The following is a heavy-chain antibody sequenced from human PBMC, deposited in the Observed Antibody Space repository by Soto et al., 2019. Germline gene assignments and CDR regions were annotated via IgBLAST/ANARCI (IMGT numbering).Heavy chain of an antibody. Sequence: QVQLVQSGAEVTKPGASVKVSCKASGYTFTSYYMHWGRQAPGQGLEWMGIINPSGGGTSYAQKFPGRVTMTKDTSTITVYMELSSLRSEYTAVYYCARWASLAVAGLDHWGQGTLVTVSS. J-gene: IGHJ4*02. CDR3: ARWASLAVAGLDH. CDR1: GYTFTSYY. D-gene: IGHD6-19*01. V-gene: IGHV1-46*01. CDR2: INPSGGGT.